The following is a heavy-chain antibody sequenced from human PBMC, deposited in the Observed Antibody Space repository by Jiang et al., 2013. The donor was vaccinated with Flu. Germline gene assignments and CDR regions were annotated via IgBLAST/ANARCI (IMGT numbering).Heavy chain of an antibody. V-gene: IGHV4-38-2*02. J-gene: IGHJ6*02. CDR1: SYSISSGYY. CDR3: ARQAAAGTPGYYSYYGMDV. CDR2: IYQSGTA. Sequence: PGLVKPSETLSLTCTVSSYSISSGYYWGWIRQPPGKGLEWIGSIYQSGTAYYNPSLRSRVSISVDTSKNQFSLNLNSVTAADTAVYYCARQAAAGTPGYYSYYGMDVWGQGTTVTVSS. D-gene: IGHD6-13*01.